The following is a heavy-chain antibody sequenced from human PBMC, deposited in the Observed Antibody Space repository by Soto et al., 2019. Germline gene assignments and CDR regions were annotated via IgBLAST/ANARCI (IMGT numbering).Heavy chain of an antibody. Sequence: GGSLRLSCAASGFTFSSYAMSWVRQAPGKGLEWVSAISGSGGSTYYADSVKGRFTISRDNSKNTLYLQMNSLRAEDTAVYYCANNYYDFWSGYYTDFDYWGQGTLVTVSS. CDR1: GFTFSSYA. D-gene: IGHD3-3*01. CDR2: ISGSGGST. J-gene: IGHJ4*02. V-gene: IGHV3-23*01. CDR3: ANNYYDFWSGYYTDFDY.